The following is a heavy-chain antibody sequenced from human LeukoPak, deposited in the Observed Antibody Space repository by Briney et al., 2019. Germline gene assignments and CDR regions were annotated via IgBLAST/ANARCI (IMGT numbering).Heavy chain of an antibody. Sequence: PGGSLRLSCAASGFTFSSYAMSWVRQAPGKGVEWVSAISGSGGSTYYADSVKGRFTISRDNSKNTLYLQMNSLRAEDTAVYYCANHWELLQVAFDIWGQGTMVTVSS. CDR1: GFTFSSYA. V-gene: IGHV3-23*01. CDR3: ANHWELLQVAFDI. J-gene: IGHJ3*02. CDR2: ISGSGGST. D-gene: IGHD1-26*01.